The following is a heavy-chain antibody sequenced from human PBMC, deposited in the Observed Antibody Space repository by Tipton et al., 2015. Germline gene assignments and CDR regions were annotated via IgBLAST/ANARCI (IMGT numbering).Heavy chain of an antibody. V-gene: IGHV4-39*07. CDR3: AREGESYSYFEY. J-gene: IGHJ4*02. CDR2: IHHGGTT. Sequence: GLVKPSETLSLICTVSGGSINAAPVYWAWVRQPPGKGLEWIGEIHHGGTTNYNPSLKSRVTMSVDTSKNQFSLKLTSVTAVDTAVYYCAREGESYSYFEYWGEGALVTVSS. D-gene: IGHD4-11*01. CDR1: GGSINAAPVY.